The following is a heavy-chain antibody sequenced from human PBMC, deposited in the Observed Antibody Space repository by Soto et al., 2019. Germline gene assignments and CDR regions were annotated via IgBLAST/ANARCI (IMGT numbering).Heavy chain of an antibody. CDR3: ARRYGGNLDY. J-gene: IGHJ4*02. Sequence: QVQLQESGPGLVKPSETLSLTCTVSGGSISSYYWTWIRQPPGKGLEWIGYIYYSGSTNYNPSLTSRATISVDTSKSQFSLKLSSVTAADTAVYYCARRYGGNLDYWGQGTLVTVSS. CDR1: GGSISSYY. CDR2: IYYSGST. V-gene: IGHV4-59*08. D-gene: IGHD2-15*01.